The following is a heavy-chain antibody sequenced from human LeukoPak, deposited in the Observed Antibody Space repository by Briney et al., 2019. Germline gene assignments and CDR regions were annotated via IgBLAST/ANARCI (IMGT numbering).Heavy chain of an antibody. CDR3: ARTGYSDAFDI. V-gene: IGHV4-4*02. CDR2: IYHSGST. Sequence: PSGTLSLTCAVSGGSISSSNWWSWVRQPPGKGLEWIGEIYHSGSTNYNPSLKSRVTISVDTSKNQFSLKLSSVTAADTAVYYCARTGYSDAFDIWGQGTMVTVSS. CDR1: GGSISSSNW. D-gene: IGHD3-9*01. J-gene: IGHJ3*02.